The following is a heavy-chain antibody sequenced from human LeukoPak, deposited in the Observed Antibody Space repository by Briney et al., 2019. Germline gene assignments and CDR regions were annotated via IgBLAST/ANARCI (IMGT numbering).Heavy chain of an antibody. Sequence: PSETLSLTCTVSGGYISSYYWSWIPQPPGKGLEWIGYIYYSGSTNYNPSLKSRVTISVDTSKNQFSLKLSSVTAADTAVYYCARGSRDGYNELHFDYWGQGTLVTVSS. J-gene: IGHJ4*02. CDR3: ARGSRDGYNELHFDY. V-gene: IGHV4-59*01. D-gene: IGHD5-24*01. CDR1: GGYISSYY. CDR2: IYYSGST.